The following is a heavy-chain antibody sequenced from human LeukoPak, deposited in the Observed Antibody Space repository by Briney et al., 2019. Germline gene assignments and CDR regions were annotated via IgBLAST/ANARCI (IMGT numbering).Heavy chain of an antibody. CDR1: GFSFNNDW. V-gene: IGHV3-74*01. D-gene: IGHD2/OR15-2a*01. CDR3: VSFYETY. J-gene: IGHJ4*02. CDR2: INSDGSWT. Sequence: GGSLRLSCATSGFSFNNDWMDWVRQAPGKGLEWVSHINSDGSWTSYADSVKGRFTISKDNAKNTVYLQMNSLRAEDTAVYYCVSFYETYWGRGTLVTVSS.